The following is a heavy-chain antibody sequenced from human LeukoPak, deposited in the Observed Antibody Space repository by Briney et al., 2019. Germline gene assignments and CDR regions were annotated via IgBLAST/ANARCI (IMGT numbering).Heavy chain of an antibody. Sequence: GGSLRLSCAASGFTFSSYWMSWVRQAPGKGLEWVANIKQDGSEKYYVDSVKGRFTISRDNAKNSLYLQMNSLRAEDTAVYYCASRLRFLEWAWAPDYYYYYMDVWGKGTTVTVSS. CDR1: GFTFSSYW. V-gene: IGHV3-7*01. CDR2: IKQDGSEK. CDR3: ASRLRFLEWAWAPDYYYYYMDV. D-gene: IGHD3-3*01. J-gene: IGHJ6*03.